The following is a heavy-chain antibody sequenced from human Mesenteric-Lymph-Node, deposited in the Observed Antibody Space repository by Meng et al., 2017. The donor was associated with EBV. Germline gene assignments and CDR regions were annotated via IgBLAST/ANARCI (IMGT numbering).Heavy chain of an antibody. Sequence: QVQAGPCGYALKNPGAAVKVSCKASGYTFPNFARTWVRQAPGQGLEWLGWSNTNTGNPTYAPGFAGRYVFSLDTSVSTAYLQISSLKADDSAVYYCARDSEGNDLSFDYWGQGTLVTVSS. V-gene: IGHV7-4-1*02. CDR2: SNTNTGNP. CDR3: ARDSEGNDLSFDY. D-gene: IGHD2-21*02. CDR1: GYTFPNFA. J-gene: IGHJ4*02.